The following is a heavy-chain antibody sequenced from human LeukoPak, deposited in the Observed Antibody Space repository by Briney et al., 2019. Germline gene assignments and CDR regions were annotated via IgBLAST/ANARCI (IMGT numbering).Heavy chain of an antibody. V-gene: IGHV3-30*18. CDR1: GFTFSSYG. D-gene: IGHD3-10*01. J-gene: IGHJ4*02. CDR2: ISYDGSNK. CDR3: AKRQIYGSGSGVDY. Sequence: GGSLRLSCAASGFTFSSYGMHWVRQAPGKGLEWVAVISYDGSNKYYADSVKGRFTISRDNSKNTLYLQMNSLRAEDTAVYYCAKRQIYGSGSGVDYWGQGTLVTVSS.